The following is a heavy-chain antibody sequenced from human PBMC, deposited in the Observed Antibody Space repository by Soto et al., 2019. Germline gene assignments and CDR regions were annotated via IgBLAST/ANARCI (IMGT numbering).Heavy chain of an antibody. Sequence: EVQLVESGGGVVQPGRSLRLSCAASGFTVDDYAMHWVRQAPGKGLAWVSGISWNSGSIGYADSVKGRFTISRDNVKNSLYLQMNSVRSEDTALYYCAKDMGYDLSPLGYFDYWGQGTLVTVSS. J-gene: IGHJ4*02. CDR2: ISWNSGSI. CDR1: GFTVDDYA. V-gene: IGHV3-9*01. D-gene: IGHD5-12*01. CDR3: AKDMGYDLSPLGYFDY.